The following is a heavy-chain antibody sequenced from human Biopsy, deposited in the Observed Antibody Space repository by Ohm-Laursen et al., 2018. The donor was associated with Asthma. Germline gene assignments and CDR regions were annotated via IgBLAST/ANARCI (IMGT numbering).Heavy chain of an antibody. CDR3: ASYEVVTSILPLDV. Sequence: SLRLSCTASGFTFSRYGMHWVRQAPGKGLEWVAVISYDGSNKYYGDSVQGRFTISRDNSKNTLYLQMNSLRAGDTAVYYCASYEVVTSILPLDVWGQGTTVTVSS. D-gene: IGHD2-21*02. V-gene: IGHV3-30*03. CDR1: GFTFSRYG. J-gene: IGHJ6*02. CDR2: ISYDGSNK.